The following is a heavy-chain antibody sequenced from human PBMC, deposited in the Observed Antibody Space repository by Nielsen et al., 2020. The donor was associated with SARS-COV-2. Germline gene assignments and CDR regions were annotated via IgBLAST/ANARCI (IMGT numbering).Heavy chain of an antibody. J-gene: IGHJ4*02. CDR1: GGSIGTHH. CDR2: IFETAST. Sequence: SETLSLTCTVSGGSIGTHHLNWIRQSPGKGLEWIGYIFETASTNYNPSLKSRVTISVDTSKNQFSLKLSSVTAADTAVYYCAPSILSPWGYWGQGTLVTVSS. D-gene: IGHD3-16*01. CDR3: APSILSPWGY. V-gene: IGHV4-59*11.